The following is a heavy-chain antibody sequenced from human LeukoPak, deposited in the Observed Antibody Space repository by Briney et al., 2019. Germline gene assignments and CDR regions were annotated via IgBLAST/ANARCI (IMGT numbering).Heavy chain of an antibody. D-gene: IGHD5-24*01. CDR3: AREGRVSGYNFDC. J-gene: IGHJ4*02. Sequence: GGSLRLSCAASGFTFSSYWMHWVRQAPGKGLVWVSRINSDGSSITYADSVKGRFTISRDNAKNTLFLQMNSLRVEDTAVYYCAREGRVSGYNFDCWGQGTLVTVSS. V-gene: IGHV3-74*03. CDR1: GFTFSSYW. CDR2: INSDGSSI.